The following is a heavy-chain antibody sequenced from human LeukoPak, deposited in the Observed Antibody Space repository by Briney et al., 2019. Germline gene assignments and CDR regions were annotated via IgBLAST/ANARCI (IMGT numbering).Heavy chain of an antibody. CDR1: GYTFTSYY. CDR2: INPSGGST. CDR3: ARGWSLTRGLKRTNFDY. Sequence: GASVKVSCKASGYTFTSYYMHWVRQAPGQGLEWMGMINPSGGSTSYAQKFQGRVTMTRDTSTSTVYMELSSLRSEDMAVYYCARGWSLTRGLKRTNFDYWGQGTLVTVSS. V-gene: IGHV1-46*01. J-gene: IGHJ4*02. D-gene: IGHD3-10*01.